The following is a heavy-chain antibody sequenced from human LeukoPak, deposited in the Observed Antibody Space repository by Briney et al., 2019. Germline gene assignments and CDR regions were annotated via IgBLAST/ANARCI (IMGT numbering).Heavy chain of an antibody. D-gene: IGHD3-10*01. Sequence: ASVKVSCKASGYTFTGYYMHWVRQAPGQGLEWMGWINPNSGGTNYAQKFQGRVTMTRDTSISTAYMELSRLRSDDTAVYYCARVRGHYYGSGVGGYWGQGTLVTVSS. CDR2: INPNSGGT. CDR3: ARVRGHYYGSGVGGY. V-gene: IGHV1-2*02. J-gene: IGHJ4*02. CDR1: GYTFTGYY.